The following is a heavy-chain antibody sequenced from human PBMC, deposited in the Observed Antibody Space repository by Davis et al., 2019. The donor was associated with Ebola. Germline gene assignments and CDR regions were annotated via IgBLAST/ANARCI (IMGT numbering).Heavy chain of an antibody. J-gene: IGHJ4*02. Sequence: PGGPLRLPFAAPGSTFSTYGMHWVRQAPGKGLEWVPVIWYDGSNKYYADSVKGRFTISRDNSKNTLYLQMTTLRAEDTAVYYCARGLSIAVAGTFDYWGRGTLVTVSS. V-gene: IGHV3-33*01. D-gene: IGHD6-19*01. CDR1: GSTFSTYG. CDR2: IWYDGSNK. CDR3: ARGLSIAVAGTFDY.